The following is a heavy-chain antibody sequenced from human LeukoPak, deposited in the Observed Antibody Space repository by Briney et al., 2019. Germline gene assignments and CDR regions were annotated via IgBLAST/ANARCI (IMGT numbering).Heavy chain of an antibody. Sequence: RSSETLSLTCTGSGGSISSYYWSWIRQPPGKGLEWIGYIYYSGSTNYNPSLKSRVTISVDTSKNQFSLKLSSVTAADTAVYYCAGSGDCSSTSCYVLFDYWAREPWSPSPQ. CDR1: GGSISSYY. D-gene: IGHD2-2*01. J-gene: IGHJ4*02. V-gene: IGHV4-59*08. CDR3: AGSGDCSSTSCYVLFDY. CDR2: IYYSGST.